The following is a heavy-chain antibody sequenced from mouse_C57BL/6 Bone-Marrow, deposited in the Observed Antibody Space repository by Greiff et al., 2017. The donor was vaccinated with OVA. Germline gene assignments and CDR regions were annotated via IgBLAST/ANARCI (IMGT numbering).Heavy chain of an antibody. CDR2: IYPGNSDT. J-gene: IGHJ1*03. D-gene: IGHD1-1*01. Sequence: VHVKQSGTVLARPGASVKMSCKTSGYTFTSYWMHWVKQRPGQGLEWIGAIYPGNSDTSYNQKFKGKAKLTAVTSASTAYMELSSLTNEDSAVYYCTNYYGSSYGGYFDVWGTGTTVTVSS. CDR3: TNYYGSSYGGYFDV. V-gene: IGHV1-5*01. CDR1: GYTFTSYW.